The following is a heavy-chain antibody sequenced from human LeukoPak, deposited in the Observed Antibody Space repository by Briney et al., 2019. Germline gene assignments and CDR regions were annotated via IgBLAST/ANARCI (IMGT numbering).Heavy chain of an antibody. CDR1: GYTFTGYY. CDR3: ARDLGGYRYNWFDP. Sequence: GASVKVSCKASGYTFTGYYMHWVRQAPGQGLEWMGWINPNSGGTNYAQKFQGRVTMTEDTSTDTAYMELSSLRSEDTAVYYCARDLGGYRYNWFDPWGQGTLVTVSS. V-gene: IGHV1-2*02. J-gene: IGHJ5*02. D-gene: IGHD5-12*01. CDR2: INPNSGGT.